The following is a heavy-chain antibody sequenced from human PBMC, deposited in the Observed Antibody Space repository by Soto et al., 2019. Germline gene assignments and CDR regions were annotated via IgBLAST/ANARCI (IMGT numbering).Heavy chain of an antibody. D-gene: IGHD2-15*01. J-gene: IGHJ3*02. CDR1: GYRFTGFW. Sequence: PGESLKISCQGSGYRFTGFWLNWVRQRPGQGLEWVGRIDPNDSFINYSPPFEGHVTISADKSISTAYLQWTRLQAADTAIYYCARPASGGSRDAFDIWGQGTMVTVSS. CDR3: ARPASGGSRDAFDI. CDR2: IDPNDSFI. V-gene: IGHV5-10-1*01.